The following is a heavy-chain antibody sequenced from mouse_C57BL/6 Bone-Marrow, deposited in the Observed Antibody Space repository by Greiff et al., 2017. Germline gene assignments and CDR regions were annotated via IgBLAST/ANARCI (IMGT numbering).Heavy chain of an antibody. CDR2: ISSGGSYT. CDR1: GFTFSSSG. J-gene: IGHJ1*03. CDR3: ARRPERYGSSYGYWYFDV. Sequence: EVKLMESGGDLVKPGGSLKLSCAASGFTFSSSGMSWVRQTPDKRLEWVATISSGGSYTYYPDSVKGRFTISRGNAKNTLYLQLTSLKSEDTAMYYCARRPERYGSSYGYWYFDVWGTGTTVTVSS. V-gene: IGHV5-6*02. D-gene: IGHD1-1*01.